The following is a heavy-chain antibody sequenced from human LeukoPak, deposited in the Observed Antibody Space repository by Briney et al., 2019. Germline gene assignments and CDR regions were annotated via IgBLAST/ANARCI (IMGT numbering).Heavy chain of an antibody. D-gene: IGHD6-13*01. Sequence: GGSLRLSCAASGFTFSSYGMHWVRQAPGKGLEWVAFIRYDGSNKYYADSVKGRFTISRDNAKNSLYLQMNSLRAEDTAVCYCARDIAAAGTPHFDYWGQGTLVTVSS. CDR3: ARDIAAAGTPHFDY. CDR1: GFTFSSYG. CDR2: IRYDGSNK. J-gene: IGHJ4*02. V-gene: IGHV3-30*02.